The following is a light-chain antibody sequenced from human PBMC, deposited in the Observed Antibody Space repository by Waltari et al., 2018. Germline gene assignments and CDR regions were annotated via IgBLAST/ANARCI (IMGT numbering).Light chain of an antibody. CDR3: QQYNNWHPWT. V-gene: IGKV3-15*01. J-gene: IGKJ1*01. CDR2: GSS. Sequence: EIVMTQSPATLSVSPGERATLSCRSSQSVSSNLAWYQQQPGQAPRRLIYGSSNMATGNPARFSGRGSGTEFTLTICSLQSEDFAVYYCQQYNNWHPWTFGQGTKVEIK. CDR1: QSVSSN.